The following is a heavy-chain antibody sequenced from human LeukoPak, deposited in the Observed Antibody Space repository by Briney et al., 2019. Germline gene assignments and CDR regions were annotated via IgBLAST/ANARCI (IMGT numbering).Heavy chain of an antibody. V-gene: IGHV1-18*01. D-gene: IGHD6-13*01. CDR2: ISVYDGGT. CDR1: GYSFTSYA. CDR3: ARDPLTSTWSPYYFTLDV. J-gene: IGHJ6*02. Sequence: AAVKVSCKASGYSFTSYAYNWVRQAPGKGLEWMGWISVYDGGTKYAQDLQGRVTMTTDTSTRTAYMELTRLTSDDTAVYYCARDPLTSTWSPYYFTLDVWGQGTTVSVSS.